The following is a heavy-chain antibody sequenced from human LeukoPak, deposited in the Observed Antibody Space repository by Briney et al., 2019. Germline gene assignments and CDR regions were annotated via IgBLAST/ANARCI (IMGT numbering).Heavy chain of an antibody. D-gene: IGHD6-19*01. CDR3: ARRNIGDYSSGWYAHWIAYYFDY. Sequence: PGGSLRLSCAASGFTFSSYWMSWVRQAPGKGLEWVANIKQDGSEKYYVDSVKGRFTISRDNAKNSLYLQMNSLRAEDTAVYYCARRNIGDYSSGWYAHWIAYYFDYWGQGTLVTVSS. CDR1: GFTFSSYW. V-gene: IGHV3-7*01. J-gene: IGHJ4*02. CDR2: IKQDGSEK.